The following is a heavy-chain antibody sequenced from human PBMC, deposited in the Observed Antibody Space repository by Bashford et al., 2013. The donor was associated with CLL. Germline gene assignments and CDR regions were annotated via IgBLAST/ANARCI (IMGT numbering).Heavy chain of an antibody. J-gene: IGHJ6*02. V-gene: IGHV5-51*01. D-gene: IGHD6-19*01. CDR1: RYTSVYQRTR. Sequence: KGSRYTSVYQRTRIGWVRHDARKGLEWMGIIYPGDSDTRYSRPSKARSPSQPTSPVSTAYLQWSSLKASDTAMYYCARRIPSIAVAGNWMEDYYYYGMDVWGQGTTVTVSS. CDR3: ARRIPSIAVAGNWMEDYYYYGMDV. CDR2: IYPGDSDT.